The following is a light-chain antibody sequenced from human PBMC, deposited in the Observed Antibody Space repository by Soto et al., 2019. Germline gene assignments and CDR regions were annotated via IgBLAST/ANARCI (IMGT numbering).Light chain of an antibody. Sequence: EIVLTQSPATVSLSPGERATLSCRASQSVSSSYLAWYQHKPGQAPRLLIYGASTKSTGTPDRFSGSGSGTDFTLTISRLEPEDFAVYYCQQYGSSPFPFSPVTKVDIK. CDR1: QSVSSSY. CDR3: QQYGSSPFP. J-gene: IGKJ3*01. V-gene: IGKV3-20*01. CDR2: GAS.